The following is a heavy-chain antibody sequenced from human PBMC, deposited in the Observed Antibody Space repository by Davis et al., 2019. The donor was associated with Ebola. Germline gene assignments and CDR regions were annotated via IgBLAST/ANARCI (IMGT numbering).Heavy chain of an antibody. Sequence: GESLKISCAASGFTVSSNYMSWVRQAPGKGLEWVSVIYSGGSTYYADSVKGRFTISRDNSKNTLYLQMNSLRAEDTAVYYCARDGIISGYATPWGQGTLVTVSS. D-gene: IGHD5-12*01. V-gene: IGHV3-53*01. CDR1: GFTVSSNY. J-gene: IGHJ5*02. CDR3: ARDGIISGYATP. CDR2: IYSGGST.